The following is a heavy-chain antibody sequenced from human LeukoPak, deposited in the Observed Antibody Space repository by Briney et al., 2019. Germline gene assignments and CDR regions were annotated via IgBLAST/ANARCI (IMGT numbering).Heavy chain of an antibody. J-gene: IGHJ3*02. V-gene: IGHV5-51*01. CDR2: IYPGDSDT. CDR1: GYSFTSYW. Sequence: KGGESLKISCKGSGYSFTSYWIGWVRQMPGKGLEWMGIIYPGDSDTRYSPSFQGQVTISADKSISTAYLQWSSLKASDTAMYFCASEGRGYSYAYAFDIWGQGTMVTVSS. D-gene: IGHD5-18*01. CDR3: ASEGRGYSYAYAFDI.